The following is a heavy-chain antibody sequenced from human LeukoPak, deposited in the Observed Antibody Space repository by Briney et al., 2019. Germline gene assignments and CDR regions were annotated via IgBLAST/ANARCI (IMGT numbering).Heavy chain of an antibody. CDR1: GGSISSYY. V-gene: IGHV4-59*08. CDR2: IYYSGST. J-gene: IGHJ4*02. CDR3: ARARFGEPNFDY. D-gene: IGHD3-10*01. Sequence: SETLSLTCTVSGGSISSYYWSWIRQPPGKGLEWIGYIYYSGSTNYNPSLKSRVTISVDTSKNQFSLKLSSVTAADTAVYYCARARFGEPNFDYWGQGTLVTVSS.